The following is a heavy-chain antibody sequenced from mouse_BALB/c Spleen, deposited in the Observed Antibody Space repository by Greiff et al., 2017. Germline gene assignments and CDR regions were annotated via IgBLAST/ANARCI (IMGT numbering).Heavy chain of an antibody. CDR2: IDPSDSET. V-gene: IGHV1-74*01. CDR1: GYTFTSYW. CDR3: ARDDYGNYVWFAY. J-gene: IGHJ3*01. Sequence: QVQLQQSGAELAKPGASVKMSCKASGYTFTSYWMNWVKQRPGRGLEWIGRIDPSDSETHYNQKFKDKATLTVDKSSSTAYIQLSSLTSEDSAVYYCARDDYGNYVWFAYWGQGTLVTVSA. D-gene: IGHD2-1*01.